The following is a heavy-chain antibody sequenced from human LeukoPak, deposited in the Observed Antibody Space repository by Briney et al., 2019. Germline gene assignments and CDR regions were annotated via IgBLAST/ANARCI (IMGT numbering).Heavy chain of an antibody. Sequence: SETLSLTCTVSGGSISSGSYYWSWIRQPAGKGLEWIGRIYTSGSTNYNPSLKSRVTISVDTSKNQFSLKLSSVTAADTAVYYCARDRDPGLESAFDIWGQGTMVTVSS. CDR2: IYTSGST. J-gene: IGHJ3*02. CDR1: GGSISSGSYY. D-gene: IGHD3-10*01. V-gene: IGHV4-61*02. CDR3: ARDRDPGLESAFDI.